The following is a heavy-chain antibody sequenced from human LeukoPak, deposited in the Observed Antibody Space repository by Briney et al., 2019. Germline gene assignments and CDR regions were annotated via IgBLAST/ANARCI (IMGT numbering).Heavy chain of an antibody. V-gene: IGHV3-7*03. Sequence: GGSLRLSCAASGFMFSSNWMSWVRLAPGKGLEWVANIKEDGTETYYVDSVKGRFTISRDNAKNSLYLQMNSLRVEDTAVYYCAKEGRSLQTYWGQGTPVTVSS. D-gene: IGHD5-24*01. J-gene: IGHJ4*02. CDR1: GFMFSSNW. CDR2: IKEDGTET. CDR3: AKEGRSLQTY.